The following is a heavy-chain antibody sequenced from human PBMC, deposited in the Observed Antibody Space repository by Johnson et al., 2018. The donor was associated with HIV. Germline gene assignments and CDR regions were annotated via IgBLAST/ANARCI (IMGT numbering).Heavy chain of an antibody. CDR2: IYSGGTT. J-gene: IGHJ3*02. CDR1: GFTVSRNY. CDR3: ARACRDGYTCDAFDI. Sequence: VQLVESGGGLIQPGGSLRLSCAASGFTVSRNYMNWVRQAPGKGLEWVSLIYSGGTTYYADSVKGRFIISRDNSKNTLYLQMNSLRAEDTAVYYCARACRDGYTCDAFDIWGQGTMVTVSS. V-gene: IGHV3-53*01. D-gene: IGHD5-24*01.